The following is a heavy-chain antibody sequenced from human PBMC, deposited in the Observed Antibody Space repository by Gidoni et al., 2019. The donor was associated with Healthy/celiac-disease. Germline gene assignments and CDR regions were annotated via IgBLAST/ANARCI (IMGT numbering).Heavy chain of an antibody. J-gene: IGHJ5*02. Sequence: QVQLVQSGAEVKKPGASVKVSCKASGYTFTGYYMHWVRQAPGQGLEWMGWINPNSGGTNYAQKFQGRVTMTRDTSISTAYMELSRLRSDDTAVYYCARDGYCSSTSCQTWFDPWGQGTLVTVSS. CDR3: ARDGYCSSTSCQTWFDP. CDR1: GYTFTGYY. D-gene: IGHD2-2*03. V-gene: IGHV1-2*02. CDR2: INPNSGGT.